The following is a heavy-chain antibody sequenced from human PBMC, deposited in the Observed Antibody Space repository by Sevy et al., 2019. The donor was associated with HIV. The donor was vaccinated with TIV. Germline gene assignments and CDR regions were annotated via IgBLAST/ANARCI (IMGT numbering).Heavy chain of an antibody. Sequence: GGSLRLSCAASGFIFSSFGMHWVRQAPGKGLEWVTFIRYDGSTKYYVESVKGRLTISRDNSKNILYLQMNSRRPEDTAVEYCGKGLGMFQGALLSDDVWGQGTMVTVSS. CDR3: GKGLGMFQGALLSDDV. CDR2: IRYDGSTK. D-gene: IGHD3-10*01. V-gene: IGHV3-30*02. J-gene: IGHJ3*01. CDR1: GFIFSSFG.